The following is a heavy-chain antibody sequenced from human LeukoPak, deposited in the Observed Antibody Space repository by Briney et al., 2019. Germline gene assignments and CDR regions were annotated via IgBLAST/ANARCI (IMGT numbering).Heavy chain of an antibody. Sequence: GGSLRLSCAASGFTFSSYWMSWVRQAPGKGLEWVANIKQDGSEKYYVDSVKGRFTISRDNAKNSLYPQMNSLRAEDTAVYYCARDLEGIAAAGDYYYGMDVWGQGTTVTVSS. CDR3: ARDLEGIAAAGDYYYGMDV. CDR2: IKQDGSEK. V-gene: IGHV3-7*01. J-gene: IGHJ6*02. D-gene: IGHD6-13*01. CDR1: GFTFSSYW.